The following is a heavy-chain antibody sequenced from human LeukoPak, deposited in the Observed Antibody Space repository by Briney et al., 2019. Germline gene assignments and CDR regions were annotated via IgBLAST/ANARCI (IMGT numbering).Heavy chain of an antibody. D-gene: IGHD1-26*01. CDR1: GFIFGDYA. CDR2: LSGGGGST. V-gene: IGHV3-43*02. J-gene: IGHJ5*02. CDR3: AKAWAGGTERDWFDP. Sequence: PGGSLRLSCAASGFIFGDYAMLWVRQAPGKGLEWVSLLSGGGGSTYYADSVKGRFTISRDNSKNSLYLQMHSLRTEDTALYYCAKAWAGGTERDWFDPWGQGTLVTVSS.